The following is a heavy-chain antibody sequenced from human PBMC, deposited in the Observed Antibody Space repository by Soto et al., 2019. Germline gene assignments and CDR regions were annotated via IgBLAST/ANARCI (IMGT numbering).Heavy chain of an antibody. CDR3: ARGSYYYDSSGYYHY. CDR2: IYYSGST. Sequence: QVQLQESGPGLVKPSQTLSLTCTVSGGSISSGDYYWSWIRQPPGKGLEWIGYIYYSGSTYYNPSLKSRVTISVDTSKNQFSLKLSSVTAADTAVYYSARGSYYYDSSGYYHYWGQRTLVTVSS. V-gene: IGHV4-30-4*01. CDR1: GGSISSGDYY. J-gene: IGHJ4*02. D-gene: IGHD3-22*01.